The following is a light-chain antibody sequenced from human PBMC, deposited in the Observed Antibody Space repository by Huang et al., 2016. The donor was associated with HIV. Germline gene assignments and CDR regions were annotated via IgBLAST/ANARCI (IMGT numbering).Light chain of an antibody. Sequence: EVVLTQSPGTLSLSPGERATLSCRASQSINTYLSWFQQKPGQAPRLLSFVASTMATGIPDRFSGSGSGTDFTLTITGLEPEDFALYFCQQYGSSLYTFGQGTKVEIK. J-gene: IGKJ2*01. CDR3: QQYGSSLYT. CDR2: VAS. V-gene: IGKV3-20*01. CDR1: QSINTY.